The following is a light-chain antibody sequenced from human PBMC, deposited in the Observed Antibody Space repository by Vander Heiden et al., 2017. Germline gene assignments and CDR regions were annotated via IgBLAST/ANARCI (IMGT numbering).Light chain of an antibody. J-gene: IGKJ1*01. CDR2: GAT. V-gene: IGKV3-20*01. CDR3: QQYGSPTWT. Sequence: EIVLTQSPGTLSLSPGERATLSCRPSQTVSSSYLAWYQRRPGQAPRLLIFGATSRATGIPDRFRGSGSGTDFTLTISRLEPEDFAVYYCQQYGSPTWTFGQGTKVEIK. CDR1: QTVSSSY.